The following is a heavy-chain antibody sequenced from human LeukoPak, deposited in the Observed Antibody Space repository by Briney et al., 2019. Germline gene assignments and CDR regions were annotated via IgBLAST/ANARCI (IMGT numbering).Heavy chain of an antibody. J-gene: IGHJ4*02. CDR1: GYTFTSYG. CDR3: ARGFPHRRNYDSSGYYSYNFDY. D-gene: IGHD3-22*01. V-gene: IGHV1-18*01. Sequence: ASVKVSCKASGYTFTSYGISWVRQAPGQGLEWMGWISAYNGNTKDAQKFQGRVTMTTDTSTSTAYMELRSLRSGDTAVYYRARGFPHRRNYDSSGYYSYNFDYWGQGTLVTVSS. CDR2: ISAYNGNT.